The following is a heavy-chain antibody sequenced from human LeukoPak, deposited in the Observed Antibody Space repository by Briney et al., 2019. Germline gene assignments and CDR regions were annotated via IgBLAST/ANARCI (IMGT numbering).Heavy chain of an antibody. J-gene: IGHJ6*03. CDR2: ISSSCSTI. Sequence: LSLTCAVYGGSLSCYYWCWIRKPPGKGLELVSYISSSCSTIYYADSVKGRFTISRDNAKNSMYLQMNSLRAEDTAVYYCAKVPAGTRFGRYYYYMDVWGKGTTVTVSS. CDR1: GGSLSCYY. D-gene: IGHD1-1*01. CDR3: AKVPAGTRFGRYYYYMDV. V-gene: IGHV3-11*01.